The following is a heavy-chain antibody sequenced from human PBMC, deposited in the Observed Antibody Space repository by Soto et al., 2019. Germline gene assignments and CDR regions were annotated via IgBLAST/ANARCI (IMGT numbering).Heavy chain of an antibody. D-gene: IGHD6-13*01. CDR2: IYWDDDY. J-gene: IGHJ5*02. CDR3: AHRRDGSSGPMRFDP. V-gene: IGHV2-5*02. CDR1: GFSLSTSGLG. Sequence: QITLKESGPTLVKPTQTLTLTCTFSGFSLSTSGLGVGWIRQPPGKALEWLALIYWDDDYRYSPSLRSRLTITQDTSKNQVVLTMTNMDPVDTATYYCAHRRDGSSGPMRFDPWGPGTLVTVSS.